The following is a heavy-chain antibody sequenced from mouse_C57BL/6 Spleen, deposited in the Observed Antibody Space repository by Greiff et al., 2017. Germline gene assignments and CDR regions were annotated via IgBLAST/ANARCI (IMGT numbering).Heavy chain of an antibody. CDR1: GYTFTDYN. Sequence: VQLQQSGPELVKPGASVKIPCKASGYTFTDYNMDWVKQSHGKSLEWIGDITPNNGGTIYNQKFKGKATLTVDKSSSTAYMELRSLTSEDTAVYYCARRDYYGSSYGAMDYWGQGTSVTVSS. CDR2: ITPNNGGT. CDR3: ARRDYYGSSYGAMDY. J-gene: IGHJ4*01. D-gene: IGHD1-1*01. V-gene: IGHV1-18*01.